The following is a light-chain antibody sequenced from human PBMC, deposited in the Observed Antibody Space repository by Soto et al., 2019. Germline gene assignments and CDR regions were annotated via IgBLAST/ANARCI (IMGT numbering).Light chain of an antibody. V-gene: IGLV2-14*01. CDR3: CSYTGDTTVV. CDR1: SSDVGKYNF. CDR2: EVS. Sequence: QSALTQPASVSGSHGQSITISCTGTSSDVGKYNFVSWYQQDPGRAPKVVIYEVSNRPLGVSTRFAGSKSGNTASLTISGLQAEDEAEYYCCSYTGDTTVVFGTGTKVTVL. J-gene: IGLJ1*01.